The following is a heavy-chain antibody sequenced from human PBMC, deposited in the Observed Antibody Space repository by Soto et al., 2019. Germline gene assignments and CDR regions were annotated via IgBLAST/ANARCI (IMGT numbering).Heavy chain of an antibody. D-gene: IGHD3-3*01. CDR2: INAGNGNK. J-gene: IGHJ5*02. CDR1: GYTFTSYA. CDR3: ARDGTIFGVFTQYNWFDP. Sequence: QVQLVQSGAAVKKPGASVKVSCKASGYTFTSYAMHWLRQAPGQRLEWMGWINAGNGNKKYSQKFQGRVTITRDTSASTAYMELSSMRSEDTAVYYCARDGTIFGVFTQYNWFDPWGQGTLVTVSS. V-gene: IGHV1-3*01.